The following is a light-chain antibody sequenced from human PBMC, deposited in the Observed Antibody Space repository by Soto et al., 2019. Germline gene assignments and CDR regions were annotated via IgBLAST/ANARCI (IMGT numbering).Light chain of an antibody. CDR3: QSYDSSLSAYV. J-gene: IGLJ1*01. CDR1: SSNIGAGYD. CDR2: GDS. V-gene: IGLV1-40*01. Sequence: QSVLTQAPSVSGAPGQRVTISCTGTSSNIGAGYDVHWYQQLPGTAPKLLIYGDSNRPSGVPDRFSASKSGTSASLAITGLQADDEADYSCQSYDSSLSAYVFGLGTKLTVL.